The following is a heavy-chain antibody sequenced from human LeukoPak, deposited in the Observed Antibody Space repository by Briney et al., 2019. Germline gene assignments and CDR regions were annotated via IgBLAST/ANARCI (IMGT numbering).Heavy chain of an antibody. D-gene: IGHD3-22*01. CDR3: ARGRNSVYYFNVVAPSYFDY. Sequence: ASVKVSCKASGYTVTGYYMHWVRQAPRQGLEWMGRINPNSGGTNYAQKFQGRVTMTRDTSINTAYMDLSRLRSDDTAVYYCARGRNSVYYFNVVAPSYFDYWGQGTLVTVSS. J-gene: IGHJ4*02. CDR1: GYTVTGYY. CDR2: INPNSGGT. V-gene: IGHV1-2*06.